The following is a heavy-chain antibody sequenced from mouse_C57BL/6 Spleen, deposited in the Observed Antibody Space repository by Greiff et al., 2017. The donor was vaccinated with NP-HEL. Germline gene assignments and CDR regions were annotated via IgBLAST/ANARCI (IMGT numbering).Heavy chain of an antibody. CDR2: INPNNGGT. CDR1: GYTFTDYY. J-gene: IGHJ4*01. CDR3: ARGVLYAMDY. Sequence: VQLQQSGPELVKPGASVKISCKASGYTFTDYYMNWVKQSHGKSLEWIGDINPNNGGTSYNQKFKGKATLTVDKSSSTADMELRSLTSEDSAVYYCARGVLYAMDYWGQGTSVTVSS. V-gene: IGHV1-26*01.